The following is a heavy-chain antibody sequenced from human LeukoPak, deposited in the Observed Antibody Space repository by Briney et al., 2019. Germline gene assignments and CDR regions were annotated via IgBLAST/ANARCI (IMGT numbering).Heavy chain of an antibody. CDR2: NYYSGSS. J-gene: IGHJ4*02. D-gene: IGHD1-1*01. V-gene: IGHV4-59*07. CDR3: ARLRDLYNIFDY. CDR1: GGSISSYY. Sequence: SDTLSLTCTVSGGSISSYYWTWIRQPTGKGLECIGYNYYSGSSNYNPSLKSRVTISVDTSKNQFSLRQSSVTAADTAVYYCARLRDLYNIFDYWGQGTLVTVSS.